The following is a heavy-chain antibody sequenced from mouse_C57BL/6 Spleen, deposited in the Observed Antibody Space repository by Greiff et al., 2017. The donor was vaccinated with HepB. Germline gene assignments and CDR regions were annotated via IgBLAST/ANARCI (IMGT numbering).Heavy chain of an antibody. Sequence: VQLQQPGAELVRPGSSVKLSCKASGYTFTSYWMHWVKQRPIQGLEWIGNIDPSDSETHYNQKFKDKATLTVDKSSSTAYMQLSSLTSEDSAVYYCARLYYDYDGAYWGQGTLVTVSA. CDR2: IDPSDSET. V-gene: IGHV1-52*01. CDR3: ARLYYDYDGAY. D-gene: IGHD2-4*01. J-gene: IGHJ3*01. CDR1: GYTFTSYW.